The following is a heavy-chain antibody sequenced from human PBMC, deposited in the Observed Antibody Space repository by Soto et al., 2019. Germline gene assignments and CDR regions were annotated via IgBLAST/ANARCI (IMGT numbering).Heavy chain of an antibody. D-gene: IGHD2-8*01. CDR1: GGSISSGGYY. Sequence: QVQLQESGPGLVKPSQTLSLTCTVSGGSISSGGYYWNWIRQHPGKGLEWIGYIYYIGSTYYNPSLKSSVTITLDMSKNQFTLKMRSATAADTAVYYCARRVFPGGQGTLFTVSS. CDR3: ARRVFP. V-gene: IGHV4-31*03. J-gene: IGHJ5*02. CDR2: IYYIGST.